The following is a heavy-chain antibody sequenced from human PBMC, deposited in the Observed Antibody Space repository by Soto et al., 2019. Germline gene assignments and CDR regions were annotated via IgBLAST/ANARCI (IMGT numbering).Heavy chain of an antibody. CDR3: ATLALRYFDWFNWFDP. J-gene: IGHJ5*02. CDR2: FDPEDGET. D-gene: IGHD3-9*01. V-gene: IGHV1-24*01. Sequence: AASVKVSCKVSGYTLTELSMHWVRQAPGKGLEWMGGFDPEDGETIYAQKFQGRVTMTEDTSTDTAYMELSSLRSEDTAVYYCATLALRYFDWFNWFDPWGQGTLVTVSS. CDR1: GYTLTELS.